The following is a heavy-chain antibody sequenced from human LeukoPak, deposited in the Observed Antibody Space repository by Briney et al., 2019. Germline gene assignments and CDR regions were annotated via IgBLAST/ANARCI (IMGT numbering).Heavy chain of an antibody. CDR1: GYSISSGYF. Sequence: SETLSLTCTVSGYSISSGYFWGWVRPPPGKGLEWVGSIYQSETAHYNPSLKSRVTITVDTSKSQFSLKLRSVMAADTAVYHCARAYCVSDCTVLHIYFDNGGQGTLVTVSS. D-gene: IGHD2-21*02. CDR2: IYQSETA. V-gene: IGHV4-38-2*02. CDR3: ARAYCVSDCTVLHIYFDN. J-gene: IGHJ4*02.